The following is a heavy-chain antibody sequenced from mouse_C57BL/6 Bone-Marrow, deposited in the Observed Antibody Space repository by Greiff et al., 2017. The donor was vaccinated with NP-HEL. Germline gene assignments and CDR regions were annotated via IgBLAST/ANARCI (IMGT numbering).Heavy chain of an antibody. J-gene: IGHJ3*01. CDR3: GRNRDYCWDLFAY. V-gene: IGHV2-2*01. CDR2: IWSGGST. Sequence: VKLMESGPGLVQPSQSLSITCTVSGFSLTSYGVHWVRQSPGKGLEWLGVIWSGGSTDYNAAFISRLSISKDNSKSQVFFKMNSLQADDTAIYYCGRNRDYCWDLFAYWGQGTLVTVSA. CDR1: GFSLTSYG. D-gene: IGHD2-12*01.